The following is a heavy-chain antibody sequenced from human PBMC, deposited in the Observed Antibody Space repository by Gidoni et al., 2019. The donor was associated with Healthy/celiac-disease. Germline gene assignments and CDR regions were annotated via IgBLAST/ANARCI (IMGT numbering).Heavy chain of an antibody. D-gene: IGHD2-15*01. CDR2: ISSSSSYI. V-gene: IGHV3-21*01. Sequence: EVQLVESGGGLVKPGGSLRLSCAASGFTFSSYSMNWVRQAPGKGLEWVSSISSSSSYIYYADSVKGRFTISRDNAKNSLYLQMNSLRAEDTAVYYCASALCGSCTYYYYYYMDVWGKGTTVTVSS. CDR1: GFTFSSYS. J-gene: IGHJ6*03. CDR3: ASALCGSCTYYYYYYMDV.